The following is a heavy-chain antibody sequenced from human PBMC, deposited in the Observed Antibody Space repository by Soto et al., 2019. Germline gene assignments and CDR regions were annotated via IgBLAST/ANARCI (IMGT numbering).Heavy chain of an antibody. CDR3: VRTSHYGSGTWNFDF. D-gene: IGHD3-10*01. CDR1: GFTLSDNY. CDR2: TRNKANRYTT. V-gene: IGHV3-72*01. Sequence: EVQLVESGGGLVQPGGSLRLSCAGSGFTLSDNYMDWVRQAPGKGLEWVGRTRNKANRYTTEYAASVKGRFTVSRDESMNSLHLQMNSLKTEDTAVYYCVRTSHYGSGTWNFDFWGQGTVDTVSS. J-gene: IGHJ4*02.